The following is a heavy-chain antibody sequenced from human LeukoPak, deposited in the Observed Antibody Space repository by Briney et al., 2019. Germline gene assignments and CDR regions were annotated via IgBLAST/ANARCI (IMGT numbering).Heavy chain of an antibody. CDR1: GYSLTSFD. D-gene: IGHD6-13*01. CDR2: MNPKRGNT. Sequence: ASVKVSCKASGYSLTSFDINWVRQGSGQGPEWMGWMNPKRGNTGYAPTFQGRVTITRDTSIDTAFIELSSLRPDDTAVYYCARGGSSSSYYNNYGMDVWGQGTTITVSS. CDR3: ARGGSSSSYYNNYGMDV. J-gene: IGHJ6*02. V-gene: IGHV1-8*01.